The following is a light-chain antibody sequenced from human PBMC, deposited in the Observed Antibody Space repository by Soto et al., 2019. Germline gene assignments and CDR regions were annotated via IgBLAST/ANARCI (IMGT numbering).Light chain of an antibody. V-gene: IGKV3-20*01. Sequence: EIVLTQSPATLYFSPGERSTLSFIASQSVSRNLAWYQQKPGQAPRLLIYRASTRATGIPDRFSGSGSVTDFTLTISRLEPEDFAVYYCQQYGSSPWTFGQGTKVDIK. J-gene: IGKJ1*01. CDR2: RAS. CDR1: QSVSRN. CDR3: QQYGSSPWT.